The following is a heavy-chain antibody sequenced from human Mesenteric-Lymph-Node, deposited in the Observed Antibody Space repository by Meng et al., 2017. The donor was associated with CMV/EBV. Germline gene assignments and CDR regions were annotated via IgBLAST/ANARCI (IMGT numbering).Heavy chain of an antibody. J-gene: IGHJ4*02. CDR2: IYSGGSST. CDR1: GFTFSSYA. D-gene: IGHD6-13*01. CDR3: ARGSSWTYFDY. Sequence: GESLKISCAASGFTFSSYAMSWVRQAPGKGLEWVSVIYSGGSSTYYADSVKGRFTISRDNSKNTLYLQMNSLRAEDTAVYYCARGSSWTYFDYWGQGTLVTVSS. V-gene: IGHV3-23*03.